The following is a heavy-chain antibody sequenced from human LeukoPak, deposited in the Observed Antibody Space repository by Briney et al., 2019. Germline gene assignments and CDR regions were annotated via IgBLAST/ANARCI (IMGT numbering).Heavy chain of an antibody. V-gene: IGHV1-69*01. Sequence: GASVKVSCKASGDTFSNYGLSWVRQAPGQGREWMGGIIPFFGTQKYAQKFQGRVTITADEPTSTAYMELSSLRSEDTAVYYCARNTIFGVQYYHYMDVWGKGTTVTVSS. CDR3: ARNTIFGVQYYHYMDV. CDR2: IIPFFGTQ. D-gene: IGHD3-3*01. CDR1: GDTFSNYG. J-gene: IGHJ6*03.